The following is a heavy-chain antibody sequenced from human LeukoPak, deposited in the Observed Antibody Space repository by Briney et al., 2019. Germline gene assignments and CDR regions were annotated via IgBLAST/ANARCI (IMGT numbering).Heavy chain of an antibody. CDR2: ISSTRSYI. J-gene: IGHJ4*02. CDR1: GFTFSSYN. CDR3: ARASGFNYYFDY. Sequence: GGSLRLSCAASGFTFSSYNMNLVRQAPGKGLEWVSFISSTRSYIYYADSVKSRFTISRDNAKNSLYLQMNSLRADDTAVYYCARASGFNYYFDYWGQGALVTVSS. V-gene: IGHV3-21*01. D-gene: IGHD3-9*01.